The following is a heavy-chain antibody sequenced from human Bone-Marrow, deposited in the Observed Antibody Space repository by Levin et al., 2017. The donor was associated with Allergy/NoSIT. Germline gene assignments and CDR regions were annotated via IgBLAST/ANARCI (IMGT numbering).Heavy chain of an antibody. Sequence: GESLKISCKASGYTFTSYDINWVRQATGQGLEWMGWMNPNSGNTGYAQKFQGRVTMTRNTSISTAYMELSSLRSEDTAVYYCARGGYSSSSSFDYWGQGTLVTVSS. J-gene: IGHJ4*02. D-gene: IGHD6-6*01. CDR2: MNPNSGNT. V-gene: IGHV1-8*01. CDR1: GYTFTSYD. CDR3: ARGGYSSSSSFDY.